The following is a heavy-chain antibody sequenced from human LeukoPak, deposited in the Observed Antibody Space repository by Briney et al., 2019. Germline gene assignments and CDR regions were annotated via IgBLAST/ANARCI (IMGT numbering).Heavy chain of an antibody. CDR1: GYSFTGYH. Sequence: GASVKVSCKAFGYSFTGYHLHWVRQAPRQGLEGMGWVNPKTGGTNYARKFQGRVTMTRDTSINTVNMEQSRLTSDDTAVYYCAREFSSKLEWLAYVTGDDAFDVWGQGPMITVS. V-gene: IGHV1-2*02. D-gene: IGHD3-3*01. CDR3: AREFSSKLEWLAYVTGDDAFDV. J-gene: IGHJ3*01. CDR2: VNPKTGGT.